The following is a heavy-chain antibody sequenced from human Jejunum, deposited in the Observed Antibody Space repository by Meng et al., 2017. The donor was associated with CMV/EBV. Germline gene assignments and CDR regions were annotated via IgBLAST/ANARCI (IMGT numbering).Heavy chain of an antibody. D-gene: IGHD3-9*01. CDR2: MFSSGNT. J-gene: IGHJ4*02. CDR1: GGSISSSNYY. CDR3: VRDDILTGSPAI. Sequence: QLQLQGAGPGLVKPSATLSLTCTVSGGSISSSNYYWGWIRQPPGKGLEWIGSMFSSGNTYYNLSFKSRVTISLDTSKNQFSLKLSSVTAADTAVYYCVRDDILTGSPAIWGQGTLVTVSS. V-gene: IGHV4-39*07.